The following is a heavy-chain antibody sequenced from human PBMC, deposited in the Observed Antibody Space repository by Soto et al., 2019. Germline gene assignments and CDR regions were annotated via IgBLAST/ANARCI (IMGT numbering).Heavy chain of an antibody. CDR2: IRSKAYGGTT. Sequence: HPGGSLRLSCTASGFTFGDYAMSWVRQAPGKGLEWVFFIRSKAYGGTTEYAASVKGRFTISRYDSKSIAYLQMNSLKTEDTAVYYCTRESGTYYDFWSGYYTGYYFHXWGQATLLTVSX. CDR3: TRESGTYYDFWSGYYTGYYFHX. D-gene: IGHD3-3*01. V-gene: IGHV3-49*04. J-gene: IGHJ4*02. CDR1: GFTFGDYA.